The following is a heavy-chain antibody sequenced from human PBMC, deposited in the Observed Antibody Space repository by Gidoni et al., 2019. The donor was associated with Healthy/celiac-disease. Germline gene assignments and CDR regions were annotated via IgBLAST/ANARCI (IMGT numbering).Heavy chain of an antibody. CDR1: GFPFTRYA. Sequence: EVQLLESGGGLVQPGGSLRLSCAASGFPFTRYAMSWVRQAPGKGLEWVSAISGSGGSTYYADSVKGRFTISRDNSKNTLYLQMNSLRAEDTAVYYCAKALDYYGSGSYHDYWGQGTLVTVSS. D-gene: IGHD3-10*01. V-gene: IGHV3-23*01. CDR3: AKALDYYGSGSYHDY. J-gene: IGHJ4*02. CDR2: ISGSGGST.